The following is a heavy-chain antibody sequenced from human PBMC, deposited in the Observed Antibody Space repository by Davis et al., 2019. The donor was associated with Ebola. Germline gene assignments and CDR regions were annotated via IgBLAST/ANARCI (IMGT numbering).Heavy chain of an antibody. J-gene: IGHJ4*02. CDR2: IIPMLGIP. CDR3: ARDLGTAMATE. Sequence: AASVKVSCKASGGTFSTYAIDWVRQAPGQGLEWMVRIIPMLGIPKYAQRFQGRVTITADKSTSTAYMELSSLRSEDTAMYYCARDLGTAMATEWGQGTLVTVSS. CDR1: GGTFSTYA. D-gene: IGHD5-18*01. V-gene: IGHV1-69*04.